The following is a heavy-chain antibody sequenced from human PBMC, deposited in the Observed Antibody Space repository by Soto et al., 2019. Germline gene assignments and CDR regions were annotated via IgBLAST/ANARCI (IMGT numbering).Heavy chain of an antibody. CDR1: GGSISSSNW. Sequence: LSLTCAVSGGSISSSNWWSWVRQPPGKGLEWIGEIYHSGSTNYNPSLKSRVIISVDKSKNQFSLKLSSVTAADTAVYYCARDSSSWSETLDYWGQGTLVTVSS. V-gene: IGHV4-4*02. J-gene: IGHJ4*02. D-gene: IGHD6-13*01. CDR2: IYHSGST. CDR3: ARDSSSWSETLDY.